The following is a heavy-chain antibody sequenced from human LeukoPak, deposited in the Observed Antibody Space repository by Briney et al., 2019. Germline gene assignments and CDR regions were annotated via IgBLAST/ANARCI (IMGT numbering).Heavy chain of an antibody. D-gene: IGHD3-3*01. CDR1: GYSLTSYW. CDR3: ARRDRRYDFWSGCSSDLFDP. J-gene: IGHJ5*02. Sequence: GESLKISCKGSGYSLTSYWIGWVRQMPGRGLEWIGIIYPVDSDTRYSPSFQGQVTISAAKSISTAYLQWSSLNASETAMYYCARRDRRYDFWSGCSSDLFDPGGQGTLVTVSS. V-gene: IGHV5-51*01. CDR2: IYPVDSDT.